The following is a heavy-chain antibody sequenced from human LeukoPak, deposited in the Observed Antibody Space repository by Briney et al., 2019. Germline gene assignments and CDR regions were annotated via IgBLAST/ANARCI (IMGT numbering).Heavy chain of an antibody. J-gene: IGHJ1*01. CDR1: GSSISSYY. CDR2: IYYSGST. D-gene: IGHD6-6*01. CDR3: ARGFRYSSSGAEYFQH. Sequence: SETLSLTCTVSGSSISSYYWSWIRQPPGKGLEWIGYIYYSGSTSYNPSLKSRVTISVDTSKNQFSLKLTSVTAADTAVYYCARGFRYSSSGAEYFQHWGQGTLVTVSS. V-gene: IGHV4-59*08.